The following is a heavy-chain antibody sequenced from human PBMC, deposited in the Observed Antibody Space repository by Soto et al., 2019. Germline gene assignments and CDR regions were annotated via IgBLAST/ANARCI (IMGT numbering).Heavy chain of an antibody. CDR2: IYFSGVA. V-gene: IGHV4-59*01. Sequence: QMQMQESGPRLVKPSETLSLTCTVSGASITDSYWSWIRQPPEKGLEWIGYIYFSGVATYNPSLKSRAPMSRDTSKNEFSLKPTSVTAADTALYYCARGDSDLAVSEAAYWGQGTLVTVSS. J-gene: IGHJ1*01. CDR1: GASITDSY. CDR3: ARGDSDLAVSEAAY. D-gene: IGHD2-15*01.